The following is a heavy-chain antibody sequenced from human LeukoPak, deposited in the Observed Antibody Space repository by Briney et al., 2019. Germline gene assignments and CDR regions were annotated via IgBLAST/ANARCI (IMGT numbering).Heavy chain of an antibody. Sequence: SETLSLTCAVYGGSFSGYYRSWMRQPPGKGLEWIGEINHSGSTNYNPSLKGRVTISVDTSKNQFSLKLSSVTAADTAVYYCARGQDIVATIVRPRNYYYMDVWGKGTTVTVSS. V-gene: IGHV4-34*01. CDR1: GGSFSGYY. CDR3: ARGQDIVATIVRPRNYYYMDV. CDR2: INHSGST. D-gene: IGHD5-12*01. J-gene: IGHJ6*03.